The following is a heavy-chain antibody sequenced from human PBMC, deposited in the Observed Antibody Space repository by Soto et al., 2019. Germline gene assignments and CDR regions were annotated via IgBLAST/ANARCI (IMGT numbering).Heavy chain of an antibody. J-gene: IGHJ3*02. CDR2: IIPIFGTA. Sequence: SVKVSCKASGGTFSSYAISWVRQAPGQGLEWMGGIIPIFGTANYAQKFQGRVTITADESTSTAYMELSSLRSEDTAVYYCARESTTLITRVRHRPAYAFDIWGQVTMVTFSS. CDR3: ARESTTLITRVRHRPAYAFDI. D-gene: IGHD3-10*01. CDR1: GGTFSSYA. V-gene: IGHV1-69*13.